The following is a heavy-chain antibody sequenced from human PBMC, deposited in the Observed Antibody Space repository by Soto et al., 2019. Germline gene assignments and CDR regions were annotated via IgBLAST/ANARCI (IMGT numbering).Heavy chain of an antibody. CDR3: AREAAGYQNWFDP. V-gene: IGHV4-31*03. D-gene: IGHD2-2*01. CDR2: IYHSGST. Sequence: SEILSLTCTVSGASISSGGYHWSWIRQHPGKGLEWIGYIYHSGSTNYNPSLKSRVTISVDTSKNQFSLKLSSVTAADTAVYYCAREAAGYQNWFDPWGQGALVTVSS. CDR1: GASISSGGYH. J-gene: IGHJ5*02.